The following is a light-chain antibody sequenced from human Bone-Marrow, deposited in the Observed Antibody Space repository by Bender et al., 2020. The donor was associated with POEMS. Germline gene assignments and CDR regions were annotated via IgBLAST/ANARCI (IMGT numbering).Light chain of an antibody. CDR2: EDN. CDR1: SGSIASNY. CDR3: QSYGYSDYV. Sequence: NFMLTQPHSVSESPGKTVTISCTRSSGSIASNYVQWYQQRPGSSPTIVIYEDNQRPSGVPDRFSGSIDSSSNSASLTISGLKTEDEAAYYCQSYGYSDYVFGSGTRVTVL. J-gene: IGLJ1*01. V-gene: IGLV6-57*01.